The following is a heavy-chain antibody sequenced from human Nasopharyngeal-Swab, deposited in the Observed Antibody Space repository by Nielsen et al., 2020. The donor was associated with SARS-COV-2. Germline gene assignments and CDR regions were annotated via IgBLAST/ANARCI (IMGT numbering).Heavy chain of an antibody. D-gene: IGHD5-12*01. CDR1: GGSIGSSSYY. J-gene: IGHJ4*02. CDR2: IYYSGST. Sequence: SETLSLTCTVSGGSIGSSSYYWGWIRQPPGKGLEWIGSIYYSGSTYYNPSLKSRVTISVDTSKNQFSLKLSSVTAADTAVYYCARPKYSGYDDEFGAYFDYWGQGTLVTVSS. V-gene: IGHV4-39*01. CDR3: ARPKYSGYDDEFGAYFDY.